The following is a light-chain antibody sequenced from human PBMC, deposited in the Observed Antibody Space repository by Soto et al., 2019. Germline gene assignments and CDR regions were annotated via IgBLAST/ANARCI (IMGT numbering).Light chain of an antibody. Sequence: EVVMTQSPATLSVSPGERATLSCRTSQSVYNNLAWYLQKPGQAPRLLISGASTRATGIPARFSGSGSGTEFTLHINSLQSEDFAVYYCQQYNSWPLTFGGGTKVEIK. V-gene: IGKV3D-15*01. CDR3: QQYNSWPLT. CDR2: GAS. CDR1: QSVYNN. J-gene: IGKJ4*01.